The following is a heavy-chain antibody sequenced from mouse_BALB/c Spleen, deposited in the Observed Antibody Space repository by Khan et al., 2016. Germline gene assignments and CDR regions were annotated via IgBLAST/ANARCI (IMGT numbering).Heavy chain of an antibody. CDR3: ARGAYGRSPWYFDV. J-gene: IGHJ1*01. V-gene: IGHV2-9*02. D-gene: IGHD1-1*01. Sequence: QMQLEESGPGLVAPSQSLSITCTVSGFSLTSYGVHWVRQPPGKGLEWLGVIWAGGSTNYNSALMSRLSISKDNSKSQVFLKMNSLQTDDTARYYCARGAYGRSPWYFDVRGAGTTVPVSS. CDR2: IWAGGST. CDR1: GFSLTSYG.